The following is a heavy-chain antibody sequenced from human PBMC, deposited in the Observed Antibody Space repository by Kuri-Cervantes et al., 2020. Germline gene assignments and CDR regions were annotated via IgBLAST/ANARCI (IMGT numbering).Heavy chain of an antibody. CDR1: GYTFTSYG. CDR2: IIPIFGTA. J-gene: IGHJ6*02. V-gene: IGHV1-69*13. CDR3: SRAPRGLDHFYYGMDV. Sequence: SVKVSCKASGYTFTSYGISWVRQAPGQGLEWMGGIIPIFGTANYAQKFQGRVTITADESTSTTYMELSSLRSEDTAVYYCSRAPRGLDHFYYGMDVWGQGTTVTVSS. D-gene: IGHD5-24*01.